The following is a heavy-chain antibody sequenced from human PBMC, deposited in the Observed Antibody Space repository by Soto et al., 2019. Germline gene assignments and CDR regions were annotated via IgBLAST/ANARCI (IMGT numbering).Heavy chain of an antibody. CDR2: IFSSGIP. CDR1: GGSIISSAYY. Sequence: QLQLQESGPGLVKPSETLSLTCNVSGGSIISSAYYWGWIRQPPGKGLEYIGGIFSSGIPSNNPALKSRVPLSVDTAKNHFSLRLSSGTAADTTVYYCARHIPGSSGYFDYWGQGTLVVVSS. J-gene: IGHJ4*02. CDR3: ARHIPGSSGYFDY. V-gene: IGHV4-39*01. D-gene: IGHD6-19*01.